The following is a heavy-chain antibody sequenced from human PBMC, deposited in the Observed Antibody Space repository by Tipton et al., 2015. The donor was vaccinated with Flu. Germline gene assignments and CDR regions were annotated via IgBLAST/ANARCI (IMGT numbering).Heavy chain of an antibody. CDR3: AREKGGAVADRAEYFQH. J-gene: IGHJ1*01. D-gene: IGHD6-19*01. CDR2: IYTSGST. Sequence: TLSLTCTVSGGSISSGSYYWSWIRQPAGKGLEWIGRIYTSGSTNYNPSLQSRVTISVDTSKNQFSLKLSSVTAADTAVYYCAREKGGAVADRAEYFQHWGQGTLVTVSS. V-gene: IGHV4-61*02. CDR1: GGSISSGSYY.